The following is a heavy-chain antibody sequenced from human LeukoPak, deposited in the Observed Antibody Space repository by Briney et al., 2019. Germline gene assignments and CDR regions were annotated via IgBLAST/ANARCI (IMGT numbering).Heavy chain of an antibody. Sequence: SVKVSCKASGYTFTSYDTNWVRQATGQGLEWMGRIIPILGIANYAQKFQGRVTITADKSTSTAYMELSSLRSEDTAVYYCASWAARHDSYYYYYYGMDVWGQGTTVTVSS. V-gene: IGHV1-69*04. CDR1: GYTFTSYD. CDR2: IIPILGIA. D-gene: IGHD2-15*01. CDR3: ASWAARHDSYYYYYYGMDV. J-gene: IGHJ6*02.